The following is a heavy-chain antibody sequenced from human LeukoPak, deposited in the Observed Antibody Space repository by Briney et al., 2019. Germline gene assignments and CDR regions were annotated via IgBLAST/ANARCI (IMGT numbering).Heavy chain of an antibody. CDR1: GYTFTSYD. Sequence: ASVKVSCKASGYTFTSYDINWVRQATGQGLEGMGGMNPNSGNTGYAQKLQGRVTMTRNTSISTAYMELSSLRSEDAAVYYWARGFDIVVGYYYYYMDVWGKGNTVTISS. J-gene: IGHJ6*03. CDR2: MNPNSGNT. V-gene: IGHV1-8*01. D-gene: IGHD2-2*01. CDR3: ARGFDIVVGYYYYYMDV.